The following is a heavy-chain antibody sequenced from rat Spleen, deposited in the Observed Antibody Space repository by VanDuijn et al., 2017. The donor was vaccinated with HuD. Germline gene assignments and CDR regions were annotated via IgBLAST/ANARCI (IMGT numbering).Heavy chain of an antibody. J-gene: IGHJ2*01. CDR1: GFSLISYT. V-gene: IGHV5-7*01. Sequence: VQLKESGPGLVQPSQTLSLTCTVSGFSLISYTVSWVRQPPGKGLEWVATISSDNRNTFYPDSVKGRFSISRDNAMSTLYLQMDSLRSEDTATYYCAKDRGHGSPDYWGQGVMVTVSS. CDR2: ISSDNRNT. D-gene: IGHD1-3*01. CDR3: AKDRGHGSPDY.